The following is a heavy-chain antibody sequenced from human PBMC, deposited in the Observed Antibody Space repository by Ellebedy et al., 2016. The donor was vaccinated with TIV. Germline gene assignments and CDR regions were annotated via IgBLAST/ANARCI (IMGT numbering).Heavy chain of an antibody. Sequence: ASVKVSCXASGYTFTRFAIHWVRQAPGQRLEWMGWISTGNGSTKYSQDFQGRVTIARDTSATAAYMELSSLRSEDTAVYYCVRGLYGMDVWGQGTTVTVSS. J-gene: IGHJ6*02. CDR3: VRGLYGMDV. CDR1: GYTFTRFA. V-gene: IGHV1-3*04. CDR2: ISTGNGST.